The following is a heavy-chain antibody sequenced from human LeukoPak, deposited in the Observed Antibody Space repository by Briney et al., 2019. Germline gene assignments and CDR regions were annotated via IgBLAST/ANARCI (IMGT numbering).Heavy chain of an antibody. CDR2: IYYSGST. J-gene: IGHJ5*02. CDR1: GGSISSSGYY. CDR3: ARHEYSGSYYGLSWFDP. Sequence: SETLSLTCTVSGGSISSSGYYWGWIRQPPGKGLEWTASIYYSGSTYYNPSLKSRVTIPVDTSKNQLSLKLSSLTAADTAVYYCARHEYSGSYYGLSWFDPWGQGTLVTVSS. D-gene: IGHD1-26*01. V-gene: IGHV4-39*01.